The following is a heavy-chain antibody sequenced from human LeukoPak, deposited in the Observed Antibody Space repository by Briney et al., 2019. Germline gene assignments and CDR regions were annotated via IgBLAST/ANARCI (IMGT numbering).Heavy chain of an antibody. V-gene: IGHV4-59*01. Sequence: SETLSLTCTVSGGSIRSYYWSWIRQPPGKGLEWIAYIYYSGSTNYNPSLKSRVTISVDTSKNQFSLKLSSVTAADTAVYYCARVYYSNSYNYWYFDLWGRGTLVTVSS. CDR1: GGSIRSYY. CDR2: IYYSGST. J-gene: IGHJ2*01. CDR3: ARVYYSNSYNYWYFDL. D-gene: IGHD6-13*01.